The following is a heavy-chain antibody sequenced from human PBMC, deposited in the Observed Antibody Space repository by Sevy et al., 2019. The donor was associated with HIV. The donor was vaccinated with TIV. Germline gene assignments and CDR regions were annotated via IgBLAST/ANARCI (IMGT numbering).Heavy chain of an antibody. CDR2: IWYDGTNK. J-gene: IGHJ4*02. CDR1: GFSISGYG. D-gene: IGHD2-8*01. V-gene: IGHV3-30*02. Sequence: GGSLRLSCAASGFSISGYGMHWVRQAPGKGLEWVAVIWYDGTNKEYADSVKGRFTILRDNSKNTLYLQMNSLRGDDTAVYYCAKNTAAVGVGGFDYWGQGALVTVSS. CDR3: AKNTAAVGVGGFDY.